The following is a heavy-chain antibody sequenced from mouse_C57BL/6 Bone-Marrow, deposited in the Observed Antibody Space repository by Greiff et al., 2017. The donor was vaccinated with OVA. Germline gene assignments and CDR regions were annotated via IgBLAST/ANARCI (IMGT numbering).Heavy chain of an antibody. CDR1: GYTFTDYY. J-gene: IGHJ2*01. CDR2: INPNNGGT. V-gene: IGHV1-26*01. CDR3: ARYYYGSSY. Sequence: EVQLQQSGPELVKPGASVKISCKASGYTFTDYYMNWVKQSHGKSLEWIGDINPNNGGTSYNQKFKGKATLTVDKSSSTAYMELRSLTSEDSAVYYCARYYYGSSYWGQGTTLTVSS. D-gene: IGHD1-1*01.